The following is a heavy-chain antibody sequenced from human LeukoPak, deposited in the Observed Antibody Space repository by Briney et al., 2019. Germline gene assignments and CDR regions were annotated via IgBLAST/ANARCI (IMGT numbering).Heavy chain of an antibody. CDR3: ARDTGYAWIDY. CDR1: GFTFSHYW. V-gene: IGHV3-7*04. J-gene: IGHJ4*02. D-gene: IGHD5-12*01. CDR2: IREDGGAK. Sequence: GGSLRLSCAASGFTFSHYWMSWVRQTPRRGLEWVTNIREDGGAKFYVDSVKGRFAISRDNAKNSLYLQMDSLRAEDTAVYYCARDTGYAWIDYWGQGTLVTVSS.